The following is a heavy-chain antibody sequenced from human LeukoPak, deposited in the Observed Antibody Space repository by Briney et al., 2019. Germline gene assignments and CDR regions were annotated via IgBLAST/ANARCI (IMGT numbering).Heavy chain of an antibody. J-gene: IGHJ4*02. Sequence: SETLSLTCAVYGGSFSGYYWSWIRQPPGKGLEWIGEINHSGSTNYNPSLKSRVTISVDKSKNHFSLKLSSVTAADTAVYYCARNGGNSDFDYWGQGTLVTVSS. D-gene: IGHD4-23*01. V-gene: IGHV4-34*01. CDR1: GGSFSGYY. CDR2: INHSGST. CDR3: ARNGGNSDFDY.